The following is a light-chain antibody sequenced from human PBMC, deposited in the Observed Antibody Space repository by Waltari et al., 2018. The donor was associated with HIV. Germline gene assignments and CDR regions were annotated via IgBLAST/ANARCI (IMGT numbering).Light chain of an antibody. CDR2: SAS. CDR1: QSVSSN. V-gene: IGKV3-15*01. CDR3: QQYNDWPRT. Sequence: EIVMTQSPDTLSVSPGERVTLSCRASQSVSSNLAWYQRKPDQAPRLLIYSASTRATGIAARFSGSGSGTEFTLTITSLQSEDFAVYYCQQYNDWPRTFGQGTKLEIK. J-gene: IGKJ2*01.